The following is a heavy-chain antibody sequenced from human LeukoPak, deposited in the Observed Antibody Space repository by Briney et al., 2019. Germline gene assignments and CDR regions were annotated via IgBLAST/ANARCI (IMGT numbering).Heavy chain of an antibody. D-gene: IGHD4-17*01. Sequence: GESLKISCKASGYIFTTYWIGWVRQMPGKGLEWMAVIYPGDSDTRYSQSFQGQVTISADKSISTAYLQWSSLKASDTAMYYCARGSSVTTIDSWGQGTLVTVSS. J-gene: IGHJ4*02. CDR2: IYPGDSDT. CDR3: ARGSSVTTIDS. CDR1: GYIFTTYW. V-gene: IGHV5-51*01.